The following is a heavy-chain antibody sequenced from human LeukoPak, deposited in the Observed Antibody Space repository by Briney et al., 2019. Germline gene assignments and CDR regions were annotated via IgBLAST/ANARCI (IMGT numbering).Heavy chain of an antibody. CDR1: GFTFDDYA. CDR2: ISWNSGSI. D-gene: IGHD3-10*01. V-gene: IGHV3-9*01. J-gene: IGHJ4*02. CDR3: ARDGLWFGELDY. Sequence: GGSLRLSCAASGFTFDDYAMHWVRQAPGKGLEWVSGISWNSGSIGYADSVKGRFTISRDNAKNSLYLQMNSLRAEDTAVYYCARDGLWFGELDYWGQGTLVTVSS.